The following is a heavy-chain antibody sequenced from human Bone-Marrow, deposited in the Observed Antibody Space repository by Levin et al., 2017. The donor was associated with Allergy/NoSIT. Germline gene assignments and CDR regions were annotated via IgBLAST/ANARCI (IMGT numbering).Heavy chain of an antibody. J-gene: IGHJ4*02. D-gene: IGHD6-13*01. CDR1: GFTFSSYE. CDR3: ANAGYSSSWYSKPRVPIDY. Sequence: PGESLKISCAASGFTFSSYEMNWVRQAPGKGLEWVSYISSSGSTIYYADSVKGRFTISRDNAKNSLYLQMNSLRAEDTAVYYCANAGYSSSWYSKPRVPIDYWGQGTLVTVSS. CDR2: ISSSGSTI. V-gene: IGHV3-48*03.